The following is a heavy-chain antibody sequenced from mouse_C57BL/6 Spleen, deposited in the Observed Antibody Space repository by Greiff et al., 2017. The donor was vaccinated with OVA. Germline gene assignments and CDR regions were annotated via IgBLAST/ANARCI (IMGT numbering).Heavy chain of an antibody. CDR3: AREAWFAY. CDR2: IWTGGGT. Sequence: QVQLQQSGPGLVAPSQSLSITCTVSGFSLTSYAISWVRQPPGKGLEWLGVIWTGGGTNYTSALKSRLSISKANAKSQVFLKMNSVQTYDTARDYCAREAWFAYWGQGTLVTVSA. V-gene: IGHV2-9-1*01. CDR1: GFSLTSYA. J-gene: IGHJ3*01.